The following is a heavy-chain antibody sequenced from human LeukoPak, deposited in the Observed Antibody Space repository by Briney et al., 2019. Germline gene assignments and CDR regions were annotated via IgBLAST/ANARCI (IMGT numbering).Heavy chain of an antibody. CDR3: ARHPSYTSGWPLDY. V-gene: IGHV5-51*01. CDR1: GYSINNYW. D-gene: IGHD6-19*01. J-gene: IGHJ4*02. CDR2: IYPADSDI. Sequence: GESLKISCKGSGYSINNYWIGWVRQMPGKGLEWMGIIYPADSDIRYSPSFQGQVTISADKSISTVYLQWSSLKASDTAMYYCARHPSYTSGWPLDYWGQGTLVTVSS.